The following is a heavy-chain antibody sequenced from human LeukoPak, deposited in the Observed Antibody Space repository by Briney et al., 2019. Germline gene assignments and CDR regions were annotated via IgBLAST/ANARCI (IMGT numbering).Heavy chain of an antibody. CDR2: IYRSGST. Sequence: SETLSLTCAVSGGSFSDYYWSWIRQPPRKGLGWIGYIYRSGSTNYNPSLKSRVNMSIATSKKHYSLRLSSVTAADTAVYFCSRGTITIFGVVTDDVFDIWGQGTMVTVSS. CDR1: GGSFSDYY. CDR3: SRGTITIFGVVTDDVFDI. V-gene: IGHV4-59*01. J-gene: IGHJ3*02. D-gene: IGHD3-3*01.